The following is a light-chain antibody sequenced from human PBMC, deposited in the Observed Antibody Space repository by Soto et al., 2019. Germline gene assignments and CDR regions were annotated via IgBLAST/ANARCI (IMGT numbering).Light chain of an antibody. Sequence: QSALTQPPSASGSTGQSVTIACTGTSSDVGGYNYGSWYQQHPGKAPKLMIYEVSKRPSGVPDRFSGSKSGNTASLTVSGLQAEDEADYYCSSYAGSNNLVFGTGTKLTVL. V-gene: IGLV2-8*01. J-gene: IGLJ1*01. CDR2: EVS. CDR3: SSYAGSNNLV. CDR1: SSDVGGYNY.